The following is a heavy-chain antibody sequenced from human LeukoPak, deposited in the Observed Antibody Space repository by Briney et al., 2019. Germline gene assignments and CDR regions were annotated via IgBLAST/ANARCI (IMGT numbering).Heavy chain of an antibody. CDR3: AIQKPENSYDGGRYYYDAFDI. V-gene: IGHV4-59*08. J-gene: IGHJ3*02. CDR1: VGSISSYY. CDR2: IYYSGST. D-gene: IGHD3-22*01. Sequence: SETLSLTCIVSVGSISSYYWSWIRQPPGKGLEWIGYIYYSGSTSYNPSLQSRVTISVDTSKNQFALKLSSVTAADTALYYCAIQKPENSYDGGRYYYDAFDIWGQGTMVTVSS.